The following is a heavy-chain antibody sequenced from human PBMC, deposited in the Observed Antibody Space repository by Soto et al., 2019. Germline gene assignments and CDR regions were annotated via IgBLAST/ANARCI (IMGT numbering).Heavy chain of an antibody. CDR2: IKKDESET. V-gene: IGHV3-7*03. D-gene: IGHD2-21*02. CDR1: QFSFSNYW. Sequence: LVQSGGGLVPPGASLTVSCAPSQFSFSNYWMNWVRQAPGKALEWVANIKKDESETDYVDSVRGRFTIFRDNAKNLLYLQMRRLRVEDTAVYSCARSHTGDSAFRAFDIWGQGTVVTV. CDR3: ARSHTGDSAFRAFDI. J-gene: IGHJ3*02.